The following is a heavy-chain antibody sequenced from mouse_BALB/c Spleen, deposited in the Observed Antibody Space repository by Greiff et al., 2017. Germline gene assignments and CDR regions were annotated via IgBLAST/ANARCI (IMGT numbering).Heavy chain of an antibody. J-gene: IGHJ3*01. D-gene: IGHD1-2*01. V-gene: IGHV5-6*03. CDR1: GFTFSSYA. CDR3: AREVTTATFAY. Sequence: EVMLVESGGGLVKPGGSLKLSCAASGFTFSSYAMSWVRQTPEKRLEWVATISDGGSYTYYPDSVKGRFTISRDNATNNLYLQMSSLKSEDTAMYYCAREVTTATFAYWGQGTLVTVSA. CDR2: ISDGGSYT.